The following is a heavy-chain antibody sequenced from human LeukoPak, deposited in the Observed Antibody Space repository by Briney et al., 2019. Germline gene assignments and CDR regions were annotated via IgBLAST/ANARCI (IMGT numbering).Heavy chain of an antibody. CDR1: GFTFSNYA. Sequence: GGSLRLSCAASGFTFSNYAMRWVRQAPGKGLEWVSAISGSGGSTYYADSVKGRFTNFRDNSKDTLYLQLNSLRAEDTAIYYCAKDMTFDSSGYGLDYWGQGTQVTVSS. CDR3: AKDMTFDSSGYGLDY. V-gene: IGHV3-23*01. D-gene: IGHD3-22*01. J-gene: IGHJ4*02. CDR2: ISGSGGST.